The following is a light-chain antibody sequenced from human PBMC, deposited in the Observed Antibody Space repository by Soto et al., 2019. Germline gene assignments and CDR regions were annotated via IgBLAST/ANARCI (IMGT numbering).Light chain of an antibody. Sequence: QSVLTQPPSASGSPGQSVTISCTGTSSDVGGYNYVSWHQQHPGKAPKLIIYDVTKRPSGVPDRFSGSKSGYTASLTVSGLQAEDEADYYCSSYTTLSNRVFGTGTKVTVL. CDR3: SSYTTLSNRV. V-gene: IGLV2-8*01. CDR1: SSDVGGYNY. J-gene: IGLJ1*01. CDR2: DVT.